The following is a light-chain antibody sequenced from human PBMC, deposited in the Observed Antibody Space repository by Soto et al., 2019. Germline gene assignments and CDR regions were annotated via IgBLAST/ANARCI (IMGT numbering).Light chain of an antibody. Sequence: EIVMTQSPATLSVSQGERATLSCRAGESVSSNLAWYQQKPGQAPRLLIYGASTRATGVPARFSGSGSGTEFTLTISSLQSEDFAVFYGQQYNKWPLTFGGGTKVELK. CDR2: GAS. J-gene: IGKJ4*01. CDR1: ESVSSN. CDR3: QQYNKWPLT. V-gene: IGKV3-15*01.